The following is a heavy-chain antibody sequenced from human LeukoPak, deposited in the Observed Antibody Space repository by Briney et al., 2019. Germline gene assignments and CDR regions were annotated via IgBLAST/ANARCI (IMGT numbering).Heavy chain of an antibody. CDR1: GGTFSSYA. V-gene: IGHV1-69*13. CDR2: IIPIFGTA. CDR3: ARSRKGRARDAFDI. J-gene: IGHJ3*02. D-gene: IGHD1-14*01. Sequence: SVKVSCKASGGTFSSYAISWVRQAPGQGLEWMGGIIPIFGTANYAQKFQGRVTITADESTSTAYMELSSLRSEDTAVYYCARSRKGRARDAFDIWGQGTMVTVSS.